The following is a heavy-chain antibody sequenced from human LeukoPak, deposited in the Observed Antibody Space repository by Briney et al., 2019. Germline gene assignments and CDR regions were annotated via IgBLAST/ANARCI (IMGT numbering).Heavy chain of an antibody. V-gene: IGHV3-30*02. CDR1: GFTFSSYG. D-gene: IGHD2-2*01. Sequence: GRSLRLSCGASGFTFSSYGMHWVRQAPGKGLEWVAFVRYDGSNKYYADSVKGRFTISRDNSKNTLYLQMNSLRAEDTAVYYCAKDGLYCSSTSCYGNAFDIWGQGTMVTVSS. J-gene: IGHJ3*02. CDR2: VRYDGSNK. CDR3: AKDGLYCSSTSCYGNAFDI.